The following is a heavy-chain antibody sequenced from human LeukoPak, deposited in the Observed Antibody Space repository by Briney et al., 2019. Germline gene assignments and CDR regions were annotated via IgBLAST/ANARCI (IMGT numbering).Heavy chain of an antibody. CDR1: GGSFSGYY. CDR3: ARGGRRIAVAGTGRSFDY. J-gene: IGHJ4*02. D-gene: IGHD6-19*01. CDR2: INHSGST. V-gene: IGHV4-34*01. Sequence: SETLSLTCAVYGGSFSGYYWSWIRQPPGKWLEWIGEINHSGSTNYNPSLKSRVTISVDTSKNQFSLKLSSVTAADTAVYYCARGGRRIAVAGTGRSFDYWGRGTLVTVSS.